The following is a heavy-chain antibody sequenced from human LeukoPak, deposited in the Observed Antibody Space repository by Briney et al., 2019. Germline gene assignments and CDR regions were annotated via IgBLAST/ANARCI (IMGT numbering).Heavy chain of an antibody. CDR2: IYYSGST. CDR3: ARAWYGGWFDP. Sequence: SETLSLTCTVSGGSISSYYWSGIRQPPGKGLEWIGYIYYSGSTNYNPSLKSRVTISVDTSKNQFSLKLSSVTAADTAVYYCARAWYGGWFDPWGQGTLVTVSS. V-gene: IGHV4-59*01. D-gene: IGHD3-10*01. CDR1: GGSISSYY. J-gene: IGHJ5*02.